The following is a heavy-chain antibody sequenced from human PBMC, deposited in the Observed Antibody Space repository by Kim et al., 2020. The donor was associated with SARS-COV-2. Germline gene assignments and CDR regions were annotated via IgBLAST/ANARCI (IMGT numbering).Heavy chain of an antibody. V-gene: IGHV3-23*01. J-gene: IGHJ4*02. CDR1: GFTYSSYD. CDR3: GIFCYYDSSGLDY. Sequence: GGSLRLSCTASGFTYSSYDMSWARQAPGKGLEWVSAISKSGARTHYADSVKGRFTISRDNSKNTLYLQMNSLRAEDTAIYYCGIFCYYDSSGLDYWGQGALGTVSS. CDR2: ISKSGART. D-gene: IGHD3-22*01.